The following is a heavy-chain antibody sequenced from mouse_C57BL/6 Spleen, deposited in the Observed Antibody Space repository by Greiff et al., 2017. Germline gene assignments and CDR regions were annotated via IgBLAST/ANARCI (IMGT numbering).Heavy chain of an antibody. V-gene: IGHV1-52*01. D-gene: IGHD2-1*01. J-gene: IGHJ4*01. CDR3: ARRNYGNYDSMDY. CDR1: GYTFTSYW. Sequence: QVQLQQPGAELVRPGSSVKLSCKASGYTFTSYWMHWVKQRPIQGLEWIGNIDPSDSETHYNQKFKDKATLTVDKSSSTAYMQLSSLTSEDSAVYYCARRNYGNYDSMDYWGQGTSVTGSS. CDR2: IDPSDSET.